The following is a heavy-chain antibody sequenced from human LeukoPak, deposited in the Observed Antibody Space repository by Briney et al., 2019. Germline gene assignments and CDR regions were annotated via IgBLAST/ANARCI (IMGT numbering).Heavy chain of an antibody. CDR1: GGTFSSYA. CDR3: ASLMATNTNSLDY. CDR2: IIPIFGTA. V-gene: IGHV1-69*13. Sequence: ASVKVSCKASGGTFSSYAINWVRQAPGQGLEWMGGIIPIFGTANYAQKFQGRVTITADESTSTAYMELSSLRSEDTAVYYCASLMATNTNSLDYWGQGTLVTVSS. D-gene: IGHD5-24*01. J-gene: IGHJ4*02.